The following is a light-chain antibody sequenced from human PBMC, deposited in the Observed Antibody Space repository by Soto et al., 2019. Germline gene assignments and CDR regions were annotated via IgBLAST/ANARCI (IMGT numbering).Light chain of an antibody. CDR1: SGHSNYA. CDR2: VNSGGSH. CDR3: QTWGTGSAIVV. V-gene: IGLV4-69*01. J-gene: IGLJ7*01. Sequence: QPVLTQSPSASASLGASVKLTCTLSSGHSNYAIAWHQQQPEKGPRYLMKVNSGGSHIKGDGIPDRFSGSSSGAERYLFISSLQSEDEVDYYCQTWGTGSAIVVFGGGTQLTVL.